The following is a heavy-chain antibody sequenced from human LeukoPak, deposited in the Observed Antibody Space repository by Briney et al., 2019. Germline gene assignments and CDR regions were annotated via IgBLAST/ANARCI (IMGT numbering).Heavy chain of an antibody. CDR1: GFTFNTYD. J-gene: IGHJ4*02. V-gene: IGHV3-21*01. D-gene: IGHD4-17*01. Sequence: GGSLRLSCAAPGFTFNTYDMNWVRQAPGKGLEWVSTIRSSSSNMYYADSVKGRFTISRDNAKNSLYLQMNSLRTWDTAVYYYARGSTVTTNTLFDYWGERTQVTVSS. CDR3: ARGSTVTTNTLFDY. CDR2: IRSSSSNM.